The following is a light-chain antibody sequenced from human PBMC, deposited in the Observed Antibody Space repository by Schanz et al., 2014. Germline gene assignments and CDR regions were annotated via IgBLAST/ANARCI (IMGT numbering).Light chain of an antibody. CDR2: DVN. CDR3: CSYAGSSSYV. CDR1: SSDVGGYNH. Sequence: QSALTQPPSASGSPGQSVTISCTGTSSDVGGYNHVSWYQQYPGKAPKLMIYDVNNRPSGVSNRFSGSKSGNTASLTISGLQAEDEADYYCCSYAGSSSYVFGTGTKLTVL. J-gene: IGLJ1*01. V-gene: IGLV2-23*02.